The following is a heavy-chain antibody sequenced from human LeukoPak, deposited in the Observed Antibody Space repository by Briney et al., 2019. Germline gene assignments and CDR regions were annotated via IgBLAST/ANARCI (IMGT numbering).Heavy chain of an antibody. D-gene: IGHD2-15*01. CDR2: INAGNGNT. Sequence: ASVKVSCKASGYTFTSYAMHWVRQAPGQRLEWMGWINAGNGNTKYSQKFQGRVTITADKSTSTAYMELSSLRSEDTAVYYCARETIVVGEVHWFDPWGQGTLVTVSS. CDR1: GYTFTSYA. J-gene: IGHJ5*02. CDR3: ARETIVVGEVHWFDP. V-gene: IGHV1-3*01.